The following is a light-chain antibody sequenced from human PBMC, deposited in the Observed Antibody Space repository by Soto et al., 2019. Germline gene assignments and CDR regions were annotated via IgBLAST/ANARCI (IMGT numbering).Light chain of an antibody. CDR3: QLLIT. CDR1: QGISSY. J-gene: IGKJ3*01. V-gene: IGKV1-9*01. Sequence: DIQLTQSPSFLSASVGDRVTITCRASQGISSYLAWYQQKPGKAPKLLIYAASTLQSGVPSRFSGSGSGTEFTLTISSLQPEDFATYYCQLLITFGPGTKVDIK. CDR2: AAS.